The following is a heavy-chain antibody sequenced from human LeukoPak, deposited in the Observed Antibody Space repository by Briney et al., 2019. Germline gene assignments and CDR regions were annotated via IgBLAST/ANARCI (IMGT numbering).Heavy chain of an antibody. CDR2: ISNDGSNK. D-gene: IGHD2-2*03. CDR3: AKDGYCSSASCYPNHFDS. Sequence: GGSLRLSCAGSGVTLSPYAMHWVRQAPGKGLEGVALISNDGSNKYYADSVKGRFTISRDNSKNTLDLQMNSLRAEDTAVYYCAKDGYCSSASCYPNHFDSWGQGTLVIVYS. J-gene: IGHJ4*02. CDR1: GVTLSPYA. V-gene: IGHV3-30*18.